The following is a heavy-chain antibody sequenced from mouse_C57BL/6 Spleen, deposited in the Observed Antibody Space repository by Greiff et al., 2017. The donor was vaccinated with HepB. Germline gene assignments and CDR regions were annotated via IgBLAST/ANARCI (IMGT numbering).Heavy chain of an antibody. Sequence: EVKLVESGGGLVQPGGSLKLSCAASGFTFSDYGMAWVRQAPRKGPEWVAFISNLAYSIYYADTVTGRFTISRENAKNTLYLEMSSLRSEDTAMYYCARGYYDYDGRGYYYAMDYWGQGTSVTVSS. J-gene: IGHJ4*01. CDR2: ISNLAYSI. CDR1: GFTFSDYG. V-gene: IGHV5-15*01. CDR3: ARGYYDYDGRGYYYAMDY. D-gene: IGHD2-4*01.